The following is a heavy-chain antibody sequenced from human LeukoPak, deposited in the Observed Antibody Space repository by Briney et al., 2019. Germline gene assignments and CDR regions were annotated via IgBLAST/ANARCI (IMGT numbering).Heavy chain of an antibody. CDR3: ARDYHNYYYYYMDV. J-gene: IGHJ6*03. Sequence: PGGSLRLSCAASGFTFSSYAMHWVRQAPGKGLEWVAVISYDGSNKYYADSVKGRFTISRDNAKNSLFLQMNSLRAEDTAVYYCARDYHNYYYYYMDVWGKGTTVTVSS. CDR2: ISYDGSNK. D-gene: IGHD3-22*01. V-gene: IGHV3-30*04. CDR1: GFTFSSYA.